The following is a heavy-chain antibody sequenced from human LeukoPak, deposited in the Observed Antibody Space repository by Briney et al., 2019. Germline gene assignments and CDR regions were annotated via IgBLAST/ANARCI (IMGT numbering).Heavy chain of an antibody. CDR2: IYTSGST. D-gene: IGHD2-15*01. CDR3: ARECSGGSCYPYYFDY. J-gene: IGHJ4*02. CDR1: GGSISSYY. Sequence: SETLSLTCTVSGGSISSYYWSWIRQPAGKGLEWIGRIYTSGSTNYNPSLKSRVTMSVDTSKNQFSLKLSSVTAADTAVYCCARECSGGSCYPYYFDYWGQGTLVTVSS. V-gene: IGHV4-4*07.